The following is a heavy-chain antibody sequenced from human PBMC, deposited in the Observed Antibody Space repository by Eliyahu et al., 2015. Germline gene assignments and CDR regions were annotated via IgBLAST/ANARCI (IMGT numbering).Heavy chain of an antibody. CDR3: ARILEMPIAAAGTGFDY. V-gene: IGHV2-26*01. D-gene: IGHD6-13*01. CDR2: IFSNDEK. CDR1: GFSLSNARMG. J-gene: IGHJ4*02. Sequence: QVTLKESGPVLVKPTETLTLTCTVSGFSLSNARMGVGWIRQPPGKALEWLAHIFSNDEKSYSTSLKSRLTISKDTSKSQVVLTMTNMDPVDTATYYCARILEMPIAAAGTGFDYWGQGTLVTVSS.